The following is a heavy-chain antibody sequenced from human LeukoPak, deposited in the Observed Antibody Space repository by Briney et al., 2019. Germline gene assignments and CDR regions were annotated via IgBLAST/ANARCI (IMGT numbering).Heavy chain of an antibody. D-gene: IGHD5-18*01. V-gene: IGHV3-9*01. CDR2: VSWSRGSM. CDR1: GFTFDDYA. J-gene: IGHJ6*03. CDR3: AKDGAAMATYYYYMDP. Sequence: GGSLRLSCAASGFTFDDYAMHWVRQAPGKGLEWVSGVSWSRGSMAFADSVKGRFTISRDNAKNSLYLQMNSLRAADTALYYCAKDGAAMATYYYYMDPWGKAATVTVSS.